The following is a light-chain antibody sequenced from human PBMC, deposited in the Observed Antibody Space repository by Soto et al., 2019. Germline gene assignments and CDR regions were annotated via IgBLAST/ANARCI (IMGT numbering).Light chain of an antibody. CDR2: KAS. V-gene: IGKV1-5*03. CDR1: QSISSY. CDR3: QQYNSFLYT. Sequence: DIQMTQSPSTLSASVGDRVTITCRASQSISSYLAWYQQKPGKAPKLLIYKASSLESGVPSRFSGSGSGTEFTLTISSLQPDDFATYCCQQYNSFLYTFGQGTKLEIK. J-gene: IGKJ2*01.